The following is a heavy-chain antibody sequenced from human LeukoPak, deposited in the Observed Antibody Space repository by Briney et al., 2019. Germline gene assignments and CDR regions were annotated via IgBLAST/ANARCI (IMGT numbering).Heavy chain of an antibody. CDR3: ARTGFCSSASCYTASRPYYYYYMDV. V-gene: IGHV4-39*07. J-gene: IGHJ6*03. Sequence: SETLSLTCTVSGGSINSSDHYWAWIRQPPGKGLEWIGSKYYSGDTYYSPSLKSRVTISVGTSKNQFSLKLSSVTAADTAVYYCARTGFCSSASCYTASRPYYYYYMDVWGKGTTVTVSS. CDR1: GGSINSSDHY. D-gene: IGHD2-2*02. CDR2: KYYSGDT.